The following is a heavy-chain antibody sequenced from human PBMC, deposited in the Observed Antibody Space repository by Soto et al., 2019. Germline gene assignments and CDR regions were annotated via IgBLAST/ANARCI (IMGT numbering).Heavy chain of an antibody. CDR1: GGTFSSYA. Sequence: QVPLVQSGAEVKKPGSSVKVSCKASGGTFSSYAISWVRQAPGQGLEWMGGIIPIFGTANYAQKFQGRVTITADESTSTAYMELSSLRSEDTAVYYCARDPTEYSSSWYVWFDPWGQGTLVTVSS. J-gene: IGHJ5*02. CDR2: IIPIFGTA. V-gene: IGHV1-69*01. D-gene: IGHD6-13*01. CDR3: ARDPTEYSSSWYVWFDP.